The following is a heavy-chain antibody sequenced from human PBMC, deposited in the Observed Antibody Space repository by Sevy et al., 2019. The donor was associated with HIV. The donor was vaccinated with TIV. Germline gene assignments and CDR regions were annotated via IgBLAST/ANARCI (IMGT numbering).Heavy chain of an antibody. CDR3: VRHGWNY. CDR1: GFTFSTST. D-gene: IGHD2-15*01. V-gene: IGHV3-21*01. J-gene: IGHJ4*02. CDR2: ITNSSSYI. Sequence: GGSLRLSCAASGFTFSTSTMNWVRQAPGKGLEWVSLITNSSSYIFYADSVKGRFTISRDNAKNSLFLQMNSLRAEDTAVYYCVRHGWNYWGQGTLVTVSS.